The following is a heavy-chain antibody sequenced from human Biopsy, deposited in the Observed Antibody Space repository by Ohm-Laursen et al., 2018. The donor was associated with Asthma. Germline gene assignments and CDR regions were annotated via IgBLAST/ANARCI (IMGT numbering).Heavy chain of an antibody. J-gene: IGHJ5*02. D-gene: IGHD3-10*01. CDR2: INPNSGGT. CDR3: ARGQELSGGRWVGP. CDR1: GYTFIGCH. Sequence: GASVKVSCKASGYTFIGCHIHWMRQAPGQGLEWMGRINPNSGGTNYAQKFQGRVTMTRATSISTAYMEGSRLGSDDTAVYYFARGQELSGGRWVGPWGQGTLVTVSS. V-gene: IGHV1-2*06.